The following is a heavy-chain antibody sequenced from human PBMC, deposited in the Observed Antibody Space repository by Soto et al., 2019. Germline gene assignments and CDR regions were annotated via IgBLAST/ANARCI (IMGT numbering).Heavy chain of an antibody. Sequence: QVQLVQSGVEVKKPGASVKVSCKASGYTFTNYAISWVRQAPGRGLEWMGWVNTYNGNPNYAQIFQGRATMTTDTSTGTAYMELRSLKSDASAVYYCARDSQYSIAWQRFDSWGQGTLVTVSS. CDR1: GYTFTNYA. CDR2: VNTYNGNP. D-gene: IGHD6-6*01. V-gene: IGHV1-18*01. CDR3: ARDSQYSIAWQRFDS. J-gene: IGHJ4*02.